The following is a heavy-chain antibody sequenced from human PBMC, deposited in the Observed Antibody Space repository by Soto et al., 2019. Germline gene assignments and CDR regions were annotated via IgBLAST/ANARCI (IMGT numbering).Heavy chain of an antibody. D-gene: IGHD3-22*01. Sequence: EMQLVESGGGLVQPGASLRLSCAASGFTFSNHWMGWVRQAPGKGLVWVADISPDGSQKFYLDSVKGRFTISRDNAQTSLYLQMNGLGAEDTAVYFCVGDQGYYSFEYWGQGTLVTVSS. CDR1: GFTFSNHW. CDR2: ISPDGSQK. V-gene: IGHV3-7*01. J-gene: IGHJ4*02. CDR3: VGDQGYYSFEY.